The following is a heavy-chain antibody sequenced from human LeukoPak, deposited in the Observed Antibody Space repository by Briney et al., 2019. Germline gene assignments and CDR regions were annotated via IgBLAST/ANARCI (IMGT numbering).Heavy chain of an antibody. CDR1: GFTFGDYA. D-gene: IGHD4-17*01. CDR3: TRNYYGDSGGFFDY. Sequence: GGSLRLSCTASGFTFGDYAVSWVRQAPGKGLEWVGFIRSKAYGGTSEYAASVKGRFTISRDDSKSIAYLQINSLKTEDTALYYCTRNYYGDSGGFFDYWGQGTLVTVSS. J-gene: IGHJ4*02. CDR2: IRSKAYGGTS. V-gene: IGHV3-49*04.